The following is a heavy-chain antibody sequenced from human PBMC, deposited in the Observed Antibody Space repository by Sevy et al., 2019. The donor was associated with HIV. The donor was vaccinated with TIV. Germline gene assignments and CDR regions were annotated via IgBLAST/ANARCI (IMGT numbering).Heavy chain of an antibody. CDR3: ARDLGYCSGGSCYSLGDYNWFDP. V-gene: IGHV3-11*01. J-gene: IGHJ5*02. CDR2: ISRSGSTI. CDR1: GFNFSDYY. Sequence: GGSLRLSCAASGFNFSDYYMSWIRQAPGKGLEWVSYISRSGSTIYYADSVKGRFTISRDNAKNSLYLQMNSLRAEDTAVYYCARDLGYCSGGSCYSLGDYNWFDPWGQGTLVTVSS. D-gene: IGHD2-15*01.